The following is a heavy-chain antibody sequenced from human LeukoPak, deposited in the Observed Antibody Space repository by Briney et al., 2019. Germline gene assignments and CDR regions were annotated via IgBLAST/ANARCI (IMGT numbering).Heavy chain of an antibody. J-gene: IGHJ4*02. CDR2: IIPIFGTA. D-gene: IGHD3-9*01. CDR3: ARPSPGRLDFDY. CDR1: GGTFSSYA. V-gene: IGHV1-69*13. Sequence: ASVKVSCKASGGTFSSYAISWVRRAPGEGLEWMGGIIPIFGTANYAQKFQGRVTITADESTSTAYMELSRLRSDDTAVYYCARPSPGRLDFDYWGQGTLVTVSS.